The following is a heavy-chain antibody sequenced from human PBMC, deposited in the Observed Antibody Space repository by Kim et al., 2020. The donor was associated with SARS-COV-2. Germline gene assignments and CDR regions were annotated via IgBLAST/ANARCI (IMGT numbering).Heavy chain of an antibody. D-gene: IGHD3-10*01. Sequence: GGSLRHSCTASAFTFSDYYMTWIRQAPGKGLECLSYITASGNPIYYADSVRGRFTISRDNAKNSLSLQMNNLRVEDTAVYYCARARRKSASGDYALSVWG. CDR2: ITASGNPI. CDR1: AFTFSDYY. CDR3: ARARRKSASGDYALSV. J-gene: IGHJ6*01. V-gene: IGHV3-11*01.